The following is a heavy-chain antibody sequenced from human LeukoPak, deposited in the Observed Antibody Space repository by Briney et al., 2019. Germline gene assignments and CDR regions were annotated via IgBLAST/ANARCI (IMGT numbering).Heavy chain of an antibody. CDR3: ARGFRDCSGGSCQKRKFDY. J-gene: IGHJ4*02. D-gene: IGHD2-15*01. CDR2: ISAYNGNT. V-gene: IGHV1-18*01. CDR1: GYTFTSYG. Sequence: ASVKVSCKASGYTFTSYGISWVRQAPGQGLEWMGWISAYNGNTNYAQKLQGRVTMTTDTSTSTAYMELRSLRSDDTAVYYCARGFRDCSGGSCQKRKFDYWGQGTLVTASS.